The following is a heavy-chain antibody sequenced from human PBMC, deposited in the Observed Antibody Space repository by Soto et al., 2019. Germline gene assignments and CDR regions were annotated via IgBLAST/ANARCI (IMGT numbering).Heavy chain of an antibody. CDR1: GGSFSGYY. CDR2: INHSGST. Sequence: SETLSLTCAVYGGSFSGYYWSWIRQPPGKGLEWIGEINHSGSTNYNPSLKSRVTISVDTSKNQFSLKLSSVTAADTAVYYCARDGGYSYASGIIDYWGQGTLVTVSS. J-gene: IGHJ4*02. CDR3: ARDGGYSYASGIIDY. D-gene: IGHD5-18*01. V-gene: IGHV4-34*01.